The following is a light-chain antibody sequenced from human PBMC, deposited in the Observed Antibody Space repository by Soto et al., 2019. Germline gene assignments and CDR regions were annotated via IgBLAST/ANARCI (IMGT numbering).Light chain of an antibody. Sequence: IVLTQSPATLSLSPGERATLSCRASQSVSSCLAWYQHKPGQAPRLLIYDASNRATGIPARFSGSGSGTDFTLTISSLEPEDFALYYCQQRSNWPSFGQGTRLEIK. V-gene: IGKV3-11*01. CDR2: DAS. J-gene: IGKJ5*01. CDR1: QSVSSC. CDR3: QQRSNWPS.